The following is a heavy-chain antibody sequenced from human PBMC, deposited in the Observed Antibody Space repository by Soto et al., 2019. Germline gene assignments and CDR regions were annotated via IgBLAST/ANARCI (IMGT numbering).Heavy chain of an antibody. D-gene: IGHD3-9*01. J-gene: IGHJ4*02. V-gene: IGHV3-7*01. CDR1: GFTFSSYW. Sequence: GGSLRLSCAASGFTFSSYWMSWVRQAPGKGLEWVANIKQDGSEKYYVDSVKGRFTISRDNAKNSLYLQMNSLRAEDTAVYYCARGPYYDILTAREGFDYWGQGTLVTVSS. CDR2: IKQDGSEK. CDR3: ARGPYYDILTAREGFDY.